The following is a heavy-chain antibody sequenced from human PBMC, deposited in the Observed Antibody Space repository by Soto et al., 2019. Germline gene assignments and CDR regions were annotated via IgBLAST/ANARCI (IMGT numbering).Heavy chain of an antibody. CDR1: GGSISRGDHS. J-gene: IGHJ4*02. V-gene: IGHV4-30-4*01. CDR3: ARGRQLFDY. Sequence: QVQLQESGPGLVKPSQTLSLTCIVSGGSISRGDHSWTWIRQPPGKGLEWIGSINYSGSPYYIPSLKSRVNMSVDTSKNQFSLKLTSVTAADTAVYFCARGRQLFDYWGRGTLVTVSS. D-gene: IGHD1-1*01. CDR2: INYSGSP.